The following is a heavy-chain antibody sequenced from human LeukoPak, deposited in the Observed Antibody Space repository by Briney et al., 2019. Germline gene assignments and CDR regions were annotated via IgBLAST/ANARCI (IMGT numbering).Heavy chain of an antibody. CDR1: GFTFSSYS. D-gene: IGHD2-15*01. J-gene: IGHJ3*02. CDR2: ISSSSSTI. CDR3: ARVRLLYVKGAFDI. Sequence: GGSLRLSCAASGFTFSSYSMNWVRQAPGKGLEWVSYISSSSSTIYYADSVKGRFTISRDDAKNSLYLQMNSLRAEDTAVYYCARVRLLYVKGAFDIWGQGTMVTVSS. V-gene: IGHV3-48*01.